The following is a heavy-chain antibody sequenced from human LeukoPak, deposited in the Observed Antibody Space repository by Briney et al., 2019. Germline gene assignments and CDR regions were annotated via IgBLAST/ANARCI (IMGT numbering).Heavy chain of an antibody. CDR3: AKVSYDTAD. V-gene: IGHV3-9*01. CDR1: GFTFDDYA. CDR2: ISWNSGRI. D-gene: IGHD3-22*01. Sequence: GGSLRLSCAASGFTFDDYAMHWVRQAPGKGLEWVSGISWNSGRIVYADSVKGRFTISRDNAKNSPYLQMNSLRAEDTALYYCAKVSYDTADWGQGTLVTVSS. J-gene: IGHJ4*02.